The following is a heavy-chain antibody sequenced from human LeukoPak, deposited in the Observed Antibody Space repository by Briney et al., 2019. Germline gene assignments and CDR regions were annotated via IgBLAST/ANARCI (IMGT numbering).Heavy chain of an antibody. Sequence: PGGSLRLSCAASGFTFSDYYMSWIRQAPGKGVEWVSYISSSGSAIYYADYVSGRLSTSRDNAKNSLYLQMNSLRGEDTAVYYCARDLLAARPGSPGVWGKGATVTVSS. CDR2: ISSSGSAI. V-gene: IGHV3-11*01. CDR1: GFTFSDYY. D-gene: IGHD6-6*01. CDR3: ARDLLAARPGSPGV. J-gene: IGHJ6*04.